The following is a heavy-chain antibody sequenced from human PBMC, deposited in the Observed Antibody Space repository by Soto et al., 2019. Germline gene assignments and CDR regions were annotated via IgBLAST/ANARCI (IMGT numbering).Heavy chain of an antibody. CDR1: GFTFNSYW. D-gene: IGHD5-12*01. CDR3: ARGGLHRSGYEYYYYYYGVDV. CDR2: VQQDGREK. Sequence: EGQLVESGGGLVQPGESLRLSCAGSGFTFNSYWMSWVRQAPGKGLEWVAKVQQDGREKYYVDSVKGRFTISRDNAKNSVYLQMNSLRVEDTAVYYCARGGLHRSGYEYYYYYYGVDVWGQGTTVTVAS. V-gene: IGHV3-7*03. J-gene: IGHJ6*02.